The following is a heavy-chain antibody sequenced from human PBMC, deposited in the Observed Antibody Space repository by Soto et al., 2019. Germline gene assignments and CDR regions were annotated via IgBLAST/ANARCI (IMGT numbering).Heavy chain of an antibody. CDR2: ISYDGKNK. D-gene: IGHD5-12*01. J-gene: IGHJ4*02. Sequence: QVQLVASGGGVVQPGRSLRLSCTSSGLTFRRDGMLWVHQAPGEGLEWVSVISYDGKNKYYADSVKGRFTISRDNSKNTLFLQMDSLRIEDTAVYYCAGGYDWGDYWGQVTLVTVSS. V-gene: IGHV3-30*03. CDR1: GLTFRRDG. CDR3: AGGYDWGDY.